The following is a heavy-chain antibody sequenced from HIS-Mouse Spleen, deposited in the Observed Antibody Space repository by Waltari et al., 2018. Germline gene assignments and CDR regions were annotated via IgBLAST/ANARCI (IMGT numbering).Heavy chain of an antibody. V-gene: IGHV4-34*01. J-gene: IGHJ4*02. CDR2: INHSGST. CDR3: ARGLAARFDY. CDR1: GGSFSGYY. Sequence: QVQLQQWGAGLLKPSETLSLTCAVYGGSFSGYYWSWIRKPPGKGLEWIGEINHSGSTNSNPSLKSRVTISVDTSKNQFSLKLSSVTAADTAVYYCARGLAARFDYWGQGTLVTVSS. D-gene: IGHD6-6*01.